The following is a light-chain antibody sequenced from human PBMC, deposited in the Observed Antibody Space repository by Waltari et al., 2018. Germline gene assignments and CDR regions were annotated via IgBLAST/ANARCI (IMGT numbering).Light chain of an antibody. Sequence: SYELTQPLSVSVALGKTARITCGGNNIGSKNVHWYQQKPGQAPVLVMYRDVNRPSGIPERFSGSNSGNTATLTISRAQAGDEADYYCHVWDTSTAEVFGGGTKLTVL. CDR2: RDV. CDR3: HVWDTSTAEV. J-gene: IGLJ2*01. V-gene: IGLV3-9*01. CDR1: NIGSKN.